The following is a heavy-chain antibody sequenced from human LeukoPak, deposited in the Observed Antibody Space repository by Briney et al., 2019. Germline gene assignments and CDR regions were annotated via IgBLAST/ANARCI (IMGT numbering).Heavy chain of an antibody. V-gene: IGHV1-69*04. Sequence: ASVKVSCKASGGTFSSYAISWVRQAPGQGLEWMGRIIPILGIANYAQKFQGRVTITADKSTSTAYMEQSSLRSEDTAVYYCASHNRGGTIDYWGQGTLVTVSS. CDR2: IIPILGIA. J-gene: IGHJ4*02. CDR1: GGTFSSYA. CDR3: ASHNRGGTIDY. D-gene: IGHD1-7*01.